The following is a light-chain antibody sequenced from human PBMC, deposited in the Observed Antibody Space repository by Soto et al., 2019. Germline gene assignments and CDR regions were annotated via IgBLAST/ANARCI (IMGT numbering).Light chain of an antibody. CDR3: SSYTSCSTYV. CDR1: SSDVGGYNY. CDR2: EVS. Sequence: ALTQPASVSGSPGQSITISCTGTSSDVGGYNYVSWYQQHPGKAPKLMIYEVSNRPSGVSNRFSGSKSGNTASLTISGLQAEDEAGYCCSSYTSCSTYVFGTGTKVTVL. V-gene: IGLV2-14*01. J-gene: IGLJ1*01.